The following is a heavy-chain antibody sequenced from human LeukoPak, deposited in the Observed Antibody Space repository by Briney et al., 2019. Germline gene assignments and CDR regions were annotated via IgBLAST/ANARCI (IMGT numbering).Heavy chain of an antibody. CDR2: ISGSGGTT. CDR3: AKDPATDIVVVVAVATGGH. Sequence: GGSLRLSCAASGFIFSSYAMSWVRQAPGKGLEWVSAISGSGGTTYYADSVKGRFTISRDNSKNPLYLQMNSLRAEDTAVYYCAKDPATDIVVVVAVATGGHWGQGTLVTVSS. D-gene: IGHD2-15*01. J-gene: IGHJ4*02. CDR1: GFIFSSYA. V-gene: IGHV3-23*01.